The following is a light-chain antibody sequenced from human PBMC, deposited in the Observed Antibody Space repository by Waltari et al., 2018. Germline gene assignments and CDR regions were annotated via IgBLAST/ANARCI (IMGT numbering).Light chain of an antibody. V-gene: IGLV1-44*01. J-gene: IGLJ3*02. CDR3: AAWDDSLTAWV. CDR1: RSNIGSTL. Sequence: QSVLPQPPSASGTTGPRATTSCSGSRSNIGSTLPNWYQPAPGTAPKLLIYTNNQRPAGVPDRFSGSKSGTSASLAISGLQSEDEADYHCAAWDDSLTAWVFGGGTKLTVL. CDR2: TNN.